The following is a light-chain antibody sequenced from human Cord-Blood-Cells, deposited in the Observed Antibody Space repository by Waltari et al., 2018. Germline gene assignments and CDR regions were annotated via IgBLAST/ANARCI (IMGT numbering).Light chain of an antibody. J-gene: IGKJ4*01. Sequence: PSTLSASVGDRVTITCRASQSISSWLAWYQQKPGKAPKLLIYKASSLESGVPSRFSGSGSGTEFTLTISSLQPDDFATYYCQQYNSYSLTFGGGTKVEIK. V-gene: IGKV1-5*03. CDR3: QQYNSYSLT. CDR2: KAS. CDR1: QSISSW.